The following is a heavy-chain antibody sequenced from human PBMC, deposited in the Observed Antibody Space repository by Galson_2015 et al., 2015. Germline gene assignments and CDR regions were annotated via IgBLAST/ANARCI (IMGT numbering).Heavy chain of an antibody. CDR1: GFTFSSYA. V-gene: IGHV3-23*01. CDR3: AKDLPQNPTYYDILTGAHYGMDV. D-gene: IGHD3-9*01. J-gene: IGHJ6*02. Sequence: SLRLSCAASGFTFSSYAMSWVRQAPGKGLEWVSAISGSGGSTYYADSAKGRFTISRDNSKNTLYLQMNSLRAEDTAVYYCAKDLPQNPTYYDILTGAHYGMDVWGQGTTVTVSS. CDR2: ISGSGGST.